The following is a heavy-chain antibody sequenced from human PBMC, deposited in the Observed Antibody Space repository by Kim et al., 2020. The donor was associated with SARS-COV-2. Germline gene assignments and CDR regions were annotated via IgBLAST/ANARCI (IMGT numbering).Heavy chain of an antibody. D-gene: IGHD4-17*01. CDR3: AREGTVLDAFDI. J-gene: IGHJ3*02. Sequence: YSADAVKGRFTISRDNSKNTLYLQMNSLRAEDTAVYYCAREGTVLDAFDIWGQGTMVTVSS. V-gene: IGHV3-30*01.